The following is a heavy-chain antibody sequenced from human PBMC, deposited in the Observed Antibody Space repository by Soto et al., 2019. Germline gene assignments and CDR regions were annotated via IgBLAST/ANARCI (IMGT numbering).Heavy chain of an antibody. CDR1: GFSLSTSGMC. CDR3: ARIRQSSGWYIGLDY. Sequence: SGPTLVNPTQTRTMTWTFSGFSLSTSGMCVSWIRQPPGKALEWLALIDWDDDKYYSTSLKTRLTISKDTSKNQVVLTMTNMDPVDTATYYCARIRQSSGWYIGLDYWGQGTLVTVSS. V-gene: IGHV2-70*01. J-gene: IGHJ4*02. D-gene: IGHD6-19*01. CDR2: IDWDDDK.